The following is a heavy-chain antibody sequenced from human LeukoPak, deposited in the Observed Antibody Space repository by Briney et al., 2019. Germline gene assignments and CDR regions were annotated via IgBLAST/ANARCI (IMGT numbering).Heavy chain of an antibody. J-gene: IGHJ5*02. CDR1: GYTFTSYG. Sequence: GASVKVSCKASGYTFTSYGISWVRQAPGQGLEWMGWISAYNGNTNYAQKLQGRVTMTTDTSTSTAYMELSSLRSEDTAVYYCATLSITARPRWHWFDPWGQGTLVTVSS. CDR3: ATLSITARPRWHWFDP. V-gene: IGHV1-18*01. CDR2: ISAYNGNT. D-gene: IGHD6-6*01.